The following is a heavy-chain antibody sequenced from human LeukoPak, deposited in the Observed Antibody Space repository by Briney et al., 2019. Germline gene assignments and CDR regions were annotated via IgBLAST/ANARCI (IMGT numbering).Heavy chain of an antibody. V-gene: IGHV1-46*02. CDR3: ARGLRTSGYSH. D-gene: IGHD3-22*01. Sequence: GASVKVSCKASGYTFNNYDMHWVRQAPGQGLEWMGIINPNDDSTSYAQKFQGRVTMTRDTSTSTVYVELSSLRSEDTAVYYCARGLRTSGYSHWGQETLVTVSS. CDR1: GYTFNNYD. J-gene: IGHJ4*02. CDR2: INPNDDST.